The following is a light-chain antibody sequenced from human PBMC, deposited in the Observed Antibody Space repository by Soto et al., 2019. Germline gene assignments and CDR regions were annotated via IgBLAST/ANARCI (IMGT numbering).Light chain of an antibody. CDR1: QSVSSGY. V-gene: IGKV3-20*01. CDR2: GAS. J-gene: IGKJ5*01. Sequence: EIVLTQSPGTRSLSPGERATLSCRASQSVSSGYLAWYQQKPGQAPRLLIYGASTRATGIPDRFSGSGSGTDFTLTISRLEPEDFAVYYCQQYSSSPSITVGQGTRLEIK. CDR3: QQYSSSPSIT.